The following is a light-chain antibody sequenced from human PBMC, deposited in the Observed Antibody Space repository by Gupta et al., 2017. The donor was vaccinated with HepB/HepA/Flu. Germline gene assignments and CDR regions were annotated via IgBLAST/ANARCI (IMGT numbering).Light chain of an antibody. J-gene: IGLJ1*01. CDR2: DVS. V-gene: IGLV2-14*01. CDR1: SSDIGSYNY. Sequence: QSALTQPASVSGSPGQSITISCAGPSSDIGSYNYVSWYQQHPGNAHKLIIYDVSDRPSGVSNRFSGSKSGNTASLTIAGLQAEDEADYYCISYTTSGTYVFGTGAKVTVL. CDR3: ISYTTSGTYV.